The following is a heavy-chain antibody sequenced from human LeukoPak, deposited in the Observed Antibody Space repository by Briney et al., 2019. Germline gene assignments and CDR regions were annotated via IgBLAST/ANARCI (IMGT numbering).Heavy chain of an antibody. CDR1: GFTFDDYA. D-gene: IGHD3-9*01. CDR2: ISWNSGSI. V-gene: IGHV3-9*01. CDR3: AKDQYPLRYFDWLSPFDP. Sequence: PGGSLRLSCAASGFTFDDYAMHWVRQAPGKGLEWVSGISWNSGSIGHADSVKGRFTISRDNAKNSLYLQMNSLRAEDTALYYCAKDQYPLRYFDWLSPFDPWGQGTLVTVSS. J-gene: IGHJ5*02.